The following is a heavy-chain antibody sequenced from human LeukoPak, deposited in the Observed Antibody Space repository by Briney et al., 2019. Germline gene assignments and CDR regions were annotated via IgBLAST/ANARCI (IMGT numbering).Heavy chain of an antibody. D-gene: IGHD3-16*01. CDR2: IISITSGGTS. Sequence: TSGGSLRLSCAASGFTFSNVWMSWVRQAPGKGLEWVGRIISITSGGTSDYPAPVKGRFTISRDDSKNTLYLQMNSLKTEDTAVYYCTTHRGEWVLDYWGQGTLVTVSS. CDR1: GFTFSNVW. V-gene: IGHV3-15*01. CDR3: TTHRGEWVLDY. J-gene: IGHJ4*02.